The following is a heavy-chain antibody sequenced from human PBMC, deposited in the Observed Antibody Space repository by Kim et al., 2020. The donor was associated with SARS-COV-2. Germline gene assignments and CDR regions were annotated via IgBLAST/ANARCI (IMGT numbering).Heavy chain of an antibody. Sequence: YGDSVKGRFTISRDNTKNSLFLQMNGLRAEDTAVYYCARDRGVVTPTPPNYWGQGTLVTVSS. D-gene: IGHD2-21*02. CDR3: ARDRGVVTPTPPNY. V-gene: IGHV3-21*01. J-gene: IGHJ4*02.